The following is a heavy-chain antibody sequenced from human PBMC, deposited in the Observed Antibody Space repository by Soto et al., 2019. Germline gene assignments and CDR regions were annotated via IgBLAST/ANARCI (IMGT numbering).Heavy chain of an antibody. CDR3: ARKTQLVRGDAFAI. J-gene: IGHJ3*02. Sequence: PGGSLRLSCAASGFTFSSYAMHWVRQAPGKGLEWVAVISYDGSNKYYADSVKGRFTISRDNSKNTLYLQMNSLRAEDTAVYYCARKTQLVRGDAFAIWGQGTMVTVSS. D-gene: IGHD6-13*01. CDR2: ISYDGSNK. CDR1: GFTFSSYA. V-gene: IGHV3-30-3*01.